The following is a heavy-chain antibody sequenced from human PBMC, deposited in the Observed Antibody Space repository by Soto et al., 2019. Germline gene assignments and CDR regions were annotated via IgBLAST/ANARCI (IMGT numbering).Heavy chain of an antibody. Sequence: QVQLVESGGGVVQPGRSLSLSGAASGFTCTNYVMHYVRQAPGKGLERVSLILSDGNTKYYADSVKGRLTISRDNSETTGFLQMNRVRGEETAVYYCARGVRVISYVSSGFAYRGQGALGSVAS. J-gene: IGHJ4*02. CDR3: ARGVRVISYVSSGFAY. CDR2: ILSDGNTK. CDR1: GFTCTNYV. V-gene: IGHV3-33*05. D-gene: IGHD3-22*01.